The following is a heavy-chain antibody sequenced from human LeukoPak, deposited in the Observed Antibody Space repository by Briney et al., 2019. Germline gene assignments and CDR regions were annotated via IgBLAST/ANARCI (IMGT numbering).Heavy chain of an antibody. V-gene: IGHV6-1*01. CDR2: TYYRSKWYN. CDR1: GDSVSSDSFA. J-gene: IGHJ4*02. CDR3: ARDYYGSGSYQNYYDY. D-gene: IGHD3-10*01. Sequence: SQTLSLTFAISGDSVSSDSFAWNWLRQSPSRGLEWLGRTYYRSKWYNDYAVSVKGRITFNSDTSKNQFSLQLNSVTPEDTAVYYCARDYYGSGSYQNYYDYWGQGTLVTVSS.